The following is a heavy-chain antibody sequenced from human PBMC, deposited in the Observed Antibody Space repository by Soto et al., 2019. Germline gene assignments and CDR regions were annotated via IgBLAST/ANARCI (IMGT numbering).Heavy chain of an antibody. J-gene: IGHJ6*02. Sequence: SETLSLTCTVSGGSICSSSNYWGWIRQPPGKGLEWIGSIYYSGTTYYNPSLKSRVTISVDTSKNQFSLKLSSVTAADTAVYYCARPYYYDSSGYYPRSHYYGMDVWGQGTTVTVSS. CDR1: GGSICSSSNY. V-gene: IGHV4-39*01. CDR2: IYYSGTT. CDR3: ARPYYYDSSGYYPRSHYYGMDV. D-gene: IGHD3-22*01.